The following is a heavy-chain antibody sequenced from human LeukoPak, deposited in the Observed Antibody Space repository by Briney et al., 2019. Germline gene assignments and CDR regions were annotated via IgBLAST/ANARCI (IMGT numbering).Heavy chain of an antibody. D-gene: IGHD6-13*01. J-gene: IGHJ4*02. CDR2: ITLSRTTI. CDR1: GFTFSNHN. CDR3: ARETPYSGSWTDFDY. Sequence: PGGSLRLSCAASGFTFSNHNMHWVRQAPGKGLEWVSYITLSRTTIYYADSVKGRFTISRDNAKNSLYLQMNSLRAEDTAVYYCARETPYSGSWTDFDYWGQGTLVTVSS. V-gene: IGHV3-48*01.